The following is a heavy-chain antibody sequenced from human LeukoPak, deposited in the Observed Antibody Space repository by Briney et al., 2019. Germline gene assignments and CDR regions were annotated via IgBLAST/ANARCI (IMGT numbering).Heavy chain of an antibody. J-gene: IGHJ4*02. CDR1: GGSISSSSYY. D-gene: IGHD6-6*01. CDR3: AREVLSIAARPSDY. CDR2: IYYSGST. Sequence: PSETLSLTCTVSGGSISSSSYYWGWIRQPPGKGLEWIGSIYYSGSTYYNPSLKSRVTISVDTSKNQFSMKLSSVTAADTAVYYCAREVLSIAARPSDYWGQGTLVTVSS. V-gene: IGHV4-39*02.